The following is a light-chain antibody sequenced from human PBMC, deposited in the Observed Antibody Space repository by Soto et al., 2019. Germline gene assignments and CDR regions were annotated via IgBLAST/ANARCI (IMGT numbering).Light chain of an antibody. V-gene: IGLV4-69*01. Sequence: QAVVTQSPSASASLGASVKLTCTLSSGHSNYAIAWHQQQPEKGPRYLMKVNSDGSHSQGDGIPDRFSGSSSGAERYLTISSLQSEDEADYYCQTWGTGIQVFGGGTKLTVL. CDR1: SGHSNYA. CDR3: QTWGTGIQV. CDR2: VNSDGSH. J-gene: IGLJ2*01.